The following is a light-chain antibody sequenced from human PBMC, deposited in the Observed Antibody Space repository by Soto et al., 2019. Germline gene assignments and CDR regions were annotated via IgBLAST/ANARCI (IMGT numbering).Light chain of an antibody. CDR2: EAS. Sequence: VLAQSPATLSLSPGERATLSCRASQSLGNLLAWYQQKPDQAPRLLIFEASTRATGVPVRISGSGSGTDFTLTISSLEPEDFAVYYCQQYKNWPPPTFGGGTKLQIK. V-gene: IGKV3-11*01. J-gene: IGKJ4*01. CDR3: QQYKNWPPPT. CDR1: QSLGNL.